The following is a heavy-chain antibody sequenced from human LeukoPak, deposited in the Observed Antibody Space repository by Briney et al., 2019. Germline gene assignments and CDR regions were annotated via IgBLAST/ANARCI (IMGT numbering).Heavy chain of an antibody. Sequence: SETLSLTCAVSGYSISSGNYWGWIRQLPERGLEWIGSIHHTGNTYYNPSLKSRVTILVDTSKNQFSLRLSSVTAADTAVYYCARRLGVAASAYDYWGQGAVLTVSS. CDR1: GYSISSGNY. CDR3: ARRLGVAASAYDY. J-gene: IGHJ4*02. V-gene: IGHV4-38-2*01. CDR2: IHHTGNT. D-gene: IGHD6-13*01.